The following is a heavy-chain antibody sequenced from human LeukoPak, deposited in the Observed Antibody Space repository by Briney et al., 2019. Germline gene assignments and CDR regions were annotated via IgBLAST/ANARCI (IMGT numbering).Heavy chain of an antibody. CDR1: GFTFSSYA. CDR3: VINYGFY. J-gene: IGHJ4*02. Sequence: GGSLRLSCAASGFTFSSYAMHWVRQAPGKGLEWVASIDTDSTQSWYGDSVKGRFTISRDNTKNSLFLQMHSLRVEDTATYYCVINYGFYWGQGTLVSVSS. D-gene: IGHD3-3*01. CDR2: IDTDSTQS. V-gene: IGHV3-21*01.